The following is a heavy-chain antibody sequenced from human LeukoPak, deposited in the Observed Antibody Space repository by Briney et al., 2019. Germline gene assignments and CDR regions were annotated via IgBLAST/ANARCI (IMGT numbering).Heavy chain of an antibody. CDR2: ISYDGGKK. CDR1: GFTFSSYA. Sequence: GGSLRLSCAASGFTFSSYAMHWVRQAPGKGLEWVAIISYDGGKKDYSDSVKGRFSISRDNSQNTVYLQVNSLRPEDTAVYYCAKDQIARGSGSYCDSWGQGTLVTVSS. J-gene: IGHJ5*01. D-gene: IGHD3-10*01. V-gene: IGHV3-30*18. CDR3: AKDQIARGSGSYCDS.